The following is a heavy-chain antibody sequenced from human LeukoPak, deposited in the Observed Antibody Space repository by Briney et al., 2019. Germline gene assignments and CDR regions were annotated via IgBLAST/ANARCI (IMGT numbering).Heavy chain of an antibody. Sequence: SETLSLTCTVAGDSISSHYWSWIRQPPGKGLEWIGEINHSGSTNYNPSLKSRVTISVDTSKNQFSLKLSSVTAADTAVYYCASNIVVVPAATEYFQHWGQGTLVTVSS. CDR3: ASNIVVVPAATEYFQH. D-gene: IGHD2-2*01. CDR2: INHSGST. J-gene: IGHJ1*01. CDR1: GDSISSHY. V-gene: IGHV4-34*01.